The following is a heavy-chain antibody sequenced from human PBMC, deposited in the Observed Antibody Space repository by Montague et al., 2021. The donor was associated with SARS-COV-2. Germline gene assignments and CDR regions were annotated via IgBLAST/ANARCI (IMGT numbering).Heavy chain of an antibody. CDR3: ARSLFSSGSF. J-gene: IGHJ4*02. CDR2: IKPDGSGQ. V-gene: IGHV3-7*01. Sequence: SLRLSCAASGFTFSNYWMNCARQAPGKGLEWVASIKPDGSGQNYVDSVKGRFTISRDNAKKSLYLQMNSLRVDDTAVYYCARSLFSSGSFWGQGTLVTVSS. CDR1: GFTFSNYW. D-gene: IGHD3-10*01.